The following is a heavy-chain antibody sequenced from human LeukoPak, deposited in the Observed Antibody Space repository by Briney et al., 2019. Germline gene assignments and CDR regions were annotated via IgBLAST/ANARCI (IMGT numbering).Heavy chain of an antibody. V-gene: IGHV4-34*01. CDR3: ARHHRGYSGYDPPDAFDI. Sequence: PSETLSLTCAVYGGSFSGYYWSWIRQPPGKGLEWIGEINHSGSTNYNPSLKSRVTISVDTSKNQFSLKLSSVTAADTAVYYCARHHRGYSGYDPPDAFDIWGQGTMVTVSS. D-gene: IGHD5-12*01. CDR2: INHSGST. J-gene: IGHJ3*02. CDR1: GGSFSGYY.